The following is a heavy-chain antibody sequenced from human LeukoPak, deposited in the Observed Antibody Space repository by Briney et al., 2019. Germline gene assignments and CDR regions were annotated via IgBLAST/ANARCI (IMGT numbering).Heavy chain of an antibody. CDR3: AREATVTQEFDY. CDR1: GGSISSYF. V-gene: IGHV4-59*08. Sequence: SETLSLTCTVSGGSISSYFWSWIRQPPGKGLEWIGYMYYSGSTTYNPSLKSRVTISLDTSKNQFSLRLSSVTAADTAVYYCAREATVTQEFDYWGQGTLVTVSS. CDR2: MYYSGST. D-gene: IGHD4-11*01. J-gene: IGHJ4*02.